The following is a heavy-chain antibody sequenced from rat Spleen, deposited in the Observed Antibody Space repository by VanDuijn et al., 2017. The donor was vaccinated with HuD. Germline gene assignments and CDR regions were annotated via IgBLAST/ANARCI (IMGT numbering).Heavy chain of an antibody. CDR3: AKVTYYGYYYFDY. D-gene: IGHD1-9*01. Sequence: EVQLVESGGGLVQPGRSLKLSCVASGFTFNNYWMTWIRQAPGKGLECAASITNIGGRTYYPDSVKARFTVSRDKAKSTLDLQMESLRSEETDTYYCAKVTYYGYYYFDYWGQGVMVTVSS. V-gene: IGHV5-31*01. CDR2: ITNIGGRT. CDR1: GFTFNNYW. J-gene: IGHJ2*01.